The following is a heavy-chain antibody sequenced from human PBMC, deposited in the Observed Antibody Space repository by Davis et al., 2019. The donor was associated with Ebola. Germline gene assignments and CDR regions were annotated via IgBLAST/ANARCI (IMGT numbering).Heavy chain of an antibody. CDR1: GGSFSGYY. J-gene: IGHJ6*02. V-gene: IGHV4-34*01. D-gene: IGHD5-12*01. CDR3: ARGPGWLYYYYGMDV. Sequence: GSLRLSCAVYGGSFSGYYWSWIRQPPGKGLEWIGEINHSGSTNYNPSLKSRVTISVDTSKNQFSLKLSSVTAADTAVYYCARGPGWLYYYYGMDVWGQGTTVTVSS. CDR2: INHSGST.